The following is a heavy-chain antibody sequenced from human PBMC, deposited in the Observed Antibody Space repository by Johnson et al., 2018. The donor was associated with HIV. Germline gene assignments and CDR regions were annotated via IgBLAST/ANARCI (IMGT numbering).Heavy chain of an antibody. CDR2: VSWNGVAT. J-gene: IGHJ3*02. Sequence: MQLVESGGGVVRPGTSLRLSCAASGFTFDDYGLSWVRQVPGKGLEWVSGVSWNGVATGYADSVKGRFSISRDNSKNTLYLQMNSMRAEDTAVYYCALKQQVTMDDAFDIWGQGTMVTVSS. CDR3: ALKQQVTMDDAFDI. CDR1: GFTFDDYG. V-gene: IGHV3-20*04. D-gene: IGHD6-13*01.